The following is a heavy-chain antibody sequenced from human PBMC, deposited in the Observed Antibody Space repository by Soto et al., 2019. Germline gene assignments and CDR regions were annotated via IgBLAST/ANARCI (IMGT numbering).Heavy chain of an antibody. CDR1: GFTFGDYA. CDR3: TRVGDFWSGYSPNWFDP. Sequence: NPGGSLRLSCTASGFTFGDYAMSWFRQAPGKGLEWVGFIRSKAYGGTTEYAASVKGRFTISRDDSKSIAYLQMNSLKTEDTAVYYCTRVGDFWSGYSPNWFDPWGQGTLVTVSS. CDR2: IRSKAYGGTT. V-gene: IGHV3-49*05. J-gene: IGHJ5*02. D-gene: IGHD3-3*01.